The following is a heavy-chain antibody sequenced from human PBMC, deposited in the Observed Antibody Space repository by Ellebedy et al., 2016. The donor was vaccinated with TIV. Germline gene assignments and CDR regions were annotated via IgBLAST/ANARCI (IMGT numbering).Heavy chain of an antibody. Sequence: GGSLRLXXAASGFTFDAYGMHWVRQAPGKGLEWVAGMSYDGDNTNYGDSMKGRLTVSRDNSKSTLYLQMNSLRAEDTAVYYCAKDAGRESYYPFLSYYFDYWGRGTLVTVSS. CDR1: GFTFDAYG. V-gene: IGHV3-30*18. J-gene: IGHJ4*02. CDR3: AKDAGRESYYPFLSYYFDY. CDR2: MSYDGDNT. D-gene: IGHD3-22*01.